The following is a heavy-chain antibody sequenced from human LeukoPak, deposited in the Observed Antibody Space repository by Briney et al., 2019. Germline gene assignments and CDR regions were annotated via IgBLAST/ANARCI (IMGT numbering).Heavy chain of an antibody. V-gene: IGHV4-34*01. J-gene: IGHJ2*01. D-gene: IGHD2-2*02. CDR1: GGSFGGYY. CDR3: ARASYCSSTSCYTYWYFDL. CDR2: INHSGST. Sequence: SETLSLTCAVYGGSFGGYYWTWIRQPPGKGLEWIGEINHSGSTNYNPSLKSRVTISVDTSKNQFSLKLSSVTAADTAVYYCARASYCSSTSCYTYWYFDLWGRGTLVTVSS.